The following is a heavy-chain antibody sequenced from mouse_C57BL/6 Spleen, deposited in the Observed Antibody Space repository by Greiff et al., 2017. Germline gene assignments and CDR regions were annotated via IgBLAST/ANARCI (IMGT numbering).Heavy chain of an antibody. CDR2: ISSGSSTI. CDR3: ARPGTVVAHWYFDV. D-gene: IGHD1-1*01. CDR1: GFTFSDYG. Sequence: EVKLMESGGGLVKPGGSLKLSCAASGFTFSDYGMHWVRQAPEKGLEWVAYISSGSSTIYYADTVKGRFTISRDNAKNTLFLQMTSLRSEDTAMYYCARPGTVVAHWYFDVWGTGTTVTVSS. V-gene: IGHV5-17*01. J-gene: IGHJ1*03.